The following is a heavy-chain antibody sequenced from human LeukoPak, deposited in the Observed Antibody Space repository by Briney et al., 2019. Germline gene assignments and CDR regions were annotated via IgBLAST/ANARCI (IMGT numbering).Heavy chain of an antibody. CDR1: GFTFSSYG. Sequence: GGSLRLSCAASGFTFSSYGMHWVRQAPGKGLEWVAVIWYDGSNKYYADSVKGRFTISRDNSKNTLYLQMNSLRAEDTAVYYCAKDGSSGYEGAPSAFDIWGQGTMVTVSS. V-gene: IGHV3-33*06. J-gene: IGHJ3*02. CDR3: AKDGSSGYEGAPSAFDI. D-gene: IGHD3-22*01. CDR2: IWYDGSNK.